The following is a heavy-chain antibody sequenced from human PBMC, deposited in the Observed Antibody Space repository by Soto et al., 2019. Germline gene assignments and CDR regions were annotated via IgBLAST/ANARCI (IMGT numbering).Heavy chain of an antibody. D-gene: IGHD3-10*01. CDR1: GGSISSGDYY. V-gene: IGHV4-30-4*01. CDR3: ARDLIYYGRFDGMDV. Sequence: QVQLQESGPGLVKPSQTLSLTCTVSGGSISSGDYYWSWIRQPPGKGLEWIGYIYYSGSTYYNPSLKSRVTISVDTSKTQFSLKLSSVTAADTAVYYCARDLIYYGRFDGMDVWGQGTTVTVSS. CDR2: IYYSGST. J-gene: IGHJ6*02.